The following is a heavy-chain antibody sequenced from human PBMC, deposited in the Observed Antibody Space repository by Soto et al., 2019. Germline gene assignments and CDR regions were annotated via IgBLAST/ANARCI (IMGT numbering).Heavy chain of an antibody. J-gene: IGHJ5*02. CDR1: GFTYSDYD. V-gene: IGHV3-23*01. CDR3: AKDPRAFANNYGGPNWFHP. Sequence: EVQLLESGGGLVQPGGSLRLSCVASGFTYSDYDMSWVRQASGKGLEWVSGISGGGDTTYYANSVKGRFTISRVNSKNTMYLQMNSLRAEDTAIYYCAKDPRAFANNYGGPNWFHPWGQGSLVSVSS. D-gene: IGHD4-17*01. CDR2: ISGGGDTT.